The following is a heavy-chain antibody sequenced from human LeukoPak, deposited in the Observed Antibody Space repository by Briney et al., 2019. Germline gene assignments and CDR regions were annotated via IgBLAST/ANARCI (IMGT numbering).Heavy chain of an antibody. CDR2: ITRSSNYI. CDR3: AKDGYYDSSAYYYVRYFDL. Sequence: GGSLRLSCAASGFTFSSYSMNWVRQAPGRGLEWVSSITRSSNYIYYADLVKGRFTISRDNAKNSLYLQMNSLRAEDTAVYYCAKDGYYDSSAYYYVRYFDLWGRGTLVAVSS. V-gene: IGHV3-21*04. CDR1: GFTFSSYS. D-gene: IGHD3-22*01. J-gene: IGHJ2*01.